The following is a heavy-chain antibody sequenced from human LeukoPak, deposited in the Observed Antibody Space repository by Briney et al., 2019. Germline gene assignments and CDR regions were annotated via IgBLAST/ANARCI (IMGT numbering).Heavy chain of an antibody. Sequence: SETLSLACAVYGGSFSGYYWSWIRQPPGKGLEWIGEINHSGSTNYNPSLKSRVTISVDTSKNQFSLKLSSVTAADTAVYYCARDVGGTTYYYGSGSYYEVDYWGQGTLVTVSS. D-gene: IGHD3-10*01. CDR2: INHSGST. CDR3: ARDVGGTTYYYGSGSYYEVDY. V-gene: IGHV4-34*01. J-gene: IGHJ4*02. CDR1: GGSFSGYY.